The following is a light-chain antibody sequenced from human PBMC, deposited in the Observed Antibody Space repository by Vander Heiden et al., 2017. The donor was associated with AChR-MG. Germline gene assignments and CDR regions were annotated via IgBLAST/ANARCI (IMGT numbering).Light chain of an antibody. Sequence: QPVLTQPPSASGTPGQTVVITCSGDTVNIGYNPVSWYQQFPRTAPKLLIHSNDKRPSGISERFSASKSGASASLSISGLQSEDEADYHCSTWDNTLKGVVFGGGTRLTVL. CDR1: TVNIGYNP. V-gene: IGLV1-44*01. CDR2: SND. J-gene: IGLJ2*01. CDR3: STWDNTLKGVV.